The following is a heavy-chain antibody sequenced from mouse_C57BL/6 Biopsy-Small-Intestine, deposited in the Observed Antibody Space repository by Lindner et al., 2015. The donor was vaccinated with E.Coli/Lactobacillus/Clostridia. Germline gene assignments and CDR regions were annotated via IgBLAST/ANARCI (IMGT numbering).Heavy chain of an antibody. Sequence: VQLQESGPELVKSGASVKISCKASGYSFTGYFMSWVKQSPEKSLEWIGEINPTTGGATYNQKFKAKATLTVDKSSSTAFMQFKNLTSEDSAVYYCARSHAEGDFWGQGTTLTVSS. CDR3: ARSHAEGDF. V-gene: IGHV1-42*01. CDR2: INPTTGGA. CDR1: GYSFTGYF. J-gene: IGHJ2*01.